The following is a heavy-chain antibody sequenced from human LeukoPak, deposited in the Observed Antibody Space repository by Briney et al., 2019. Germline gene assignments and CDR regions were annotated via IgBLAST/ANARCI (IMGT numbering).Heavy chain of an antibody. D-gene: IGHD2-8*01. J-gene: IGHJ4*02. Sequence: GGSLRLSCAASGFTFPDYAILWVREAPGKGLECVSLINGDGDSVLYAVSVWGRFTISKDNNKNSLYLEMNSLRTEDTALYFCAKEGFSATTNYFDFWGQGTLVTVSS. CDR1: GFTFPDYA. V-gene: IGHV3-43*02. CDR3: AKEGFSATTNYFDF. CDR2: INGDGDSV.